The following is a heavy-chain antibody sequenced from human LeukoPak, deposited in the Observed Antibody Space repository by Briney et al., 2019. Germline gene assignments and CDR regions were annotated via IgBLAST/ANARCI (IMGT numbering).Heavy chain of an antibody. D-gene: IGHD2-15*01. V-gene: IGHV1-18*01. CDR3: ARGDCSGGSCFLPEYFQH. Sequence: ASVKVSCKASGYTLTSFSVSWVRQAPGQGLEWMGWISAYNGDTNYAQKLQGRVTMTTDTSTNTAYMELRSLRSDDTAVYYCARGDCSGGSCFLPEYFQHWGQGTLVTVS. J-gene: IGHJ1*01. CDR1: GYTLTSFS. CDR2: ISAYNGDT.